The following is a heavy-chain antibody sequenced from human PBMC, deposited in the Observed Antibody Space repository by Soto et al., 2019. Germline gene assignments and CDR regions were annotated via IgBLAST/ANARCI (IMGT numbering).Heavy chain of an antibody. CDR1: GFTFSSYA. V-gene: IGHV3-23*01. Sequence: EVQLLESGGGLVQPGGSLRLSCAASGFTFSSYAMRWVRQAPGKGLEWVSSVTGTGGSTYYADSVKGRFTISRDNSKNTLYLQMNSLRGEDTAVYYCAITPYGVGSFDIWGQGTMVTVSS. D-gene: IGHD4-17*01. CDR2: VTGTGGST. CDR3: AITPYGVGSFDI. J-gene: IGHJ3*02.